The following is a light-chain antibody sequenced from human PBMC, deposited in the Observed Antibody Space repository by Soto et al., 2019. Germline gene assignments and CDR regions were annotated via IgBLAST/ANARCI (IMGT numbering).Light chain of an antibody. CDR3: QKYNIAPSWT. V-gene: IGKV1-27*01. J-gene: IGKJ1*01. Sequence: QSGAPSRFSGSVSGTDFTLTISSLRPEDVATYYCQKYNIAPSWTFVPGTMVDIK.